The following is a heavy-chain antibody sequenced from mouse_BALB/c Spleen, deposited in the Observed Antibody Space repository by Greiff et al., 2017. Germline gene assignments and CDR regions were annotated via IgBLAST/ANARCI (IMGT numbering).Heavy chain of an antibody. CDR2: IYPGSGST. J-gene: IGHJ1*01. D-gene: IGHD1-1*01. Sequence: QVQLQQSGAELVKPGTSVKLSCKASGYNFTSYWINWVKLRPGQGLEWIGDIYPGSGSTNYNEKFKSKATLTVDTSSSTAYMQLSSLASEDSALYYCARSIYYYGSSWYFDVWGAGTTVTVSS. CDR1: GYNFTSYW. CDR3: ARSIYYYGSSWYFDV. V-gene: IGHV1-55*01.